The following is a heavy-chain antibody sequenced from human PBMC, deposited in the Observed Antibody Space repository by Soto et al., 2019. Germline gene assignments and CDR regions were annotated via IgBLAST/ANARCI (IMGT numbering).Heavy chain of an antibody. J-gene: IGHJ6*02. CDR1: GFTFNNSG. V-gene: IGHV3-30*18. D-gene: IGHD5-12*01. Sequence: GGSLRLSCRVSGFTFNNSGMHWVRQAPGKGLEWMAVISYDGSDKYYADSVKGRVIISRDNSKDTLNLEMNSLRAEDTAIYYCVKDRVPGAYGNYYGMDVWGQGTTVTVSS. CDR3: VKDRVPGAYGNYYGMDV. CDR2: ISYDGSDK.